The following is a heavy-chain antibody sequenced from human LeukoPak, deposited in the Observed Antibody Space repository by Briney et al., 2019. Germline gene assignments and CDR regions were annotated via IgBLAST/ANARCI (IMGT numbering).Heavy chain of an antibody. D-gene: IGHD3-3*01. J-gene: IGHJ4*01. CDR2: IKQDGSEK. V-gene: IGHV3-7*01. CDR1: GFTFSSYW. Sequence: GGSLRLSCAASGFTFSSYWMSWVRQAPGKGLEWVANIKQDGSEKYYVDSVKGRFTISRDNAKNSLYLQMNSLRAEDTAVYYCARWETHYAFLSGYFFSDYWGHGTLVTVSP. CDR3: ARWETHYAFLSGYFFSDY.